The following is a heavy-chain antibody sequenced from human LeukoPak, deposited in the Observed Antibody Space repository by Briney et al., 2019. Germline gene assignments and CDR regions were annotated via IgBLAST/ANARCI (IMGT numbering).Heavy chain of an antibody. D-gene: IGHD6-19*01. CDR2: ISSSSSYI. CDR3: ARERIAVAGFDAFDI. Sequence: GGSLRLSCAASGFTFSIYSMNWVRQAPGKGLEWVSSISSSSSYIYYADSVKGRFTISRDNAKNSLYLQMNSLRAEDTAVYYCARERIAVAGFDAFDIWGQGTMVTVSS. J-gene: IGHJ3*02. V-gene: IGHV3-21*01. CDR1: GFTFSIYS.